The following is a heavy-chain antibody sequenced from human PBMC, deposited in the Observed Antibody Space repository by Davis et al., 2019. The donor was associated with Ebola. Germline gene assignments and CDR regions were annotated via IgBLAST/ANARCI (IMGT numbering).Heavy chain of an antibody. CDR2: IRYDGNNK. CDR3: ARQEVGVLVTGLYYFDY. CDR1: GFTFSTYG. Sequence: GESLKISCAASGFTFSTYGLHWVRQAPGKGLEWVAYIRYDGNNKYHADSVKGRFTISRDNSKNMLFLQMNSLRAEDTAVYYCARQEVGVLVTGLYYFDYWGQGTLVTVSS. D-gene: IGHD2-8*02. V-gene: IGHV3-30*02. J-gene: IGHJ4*02.